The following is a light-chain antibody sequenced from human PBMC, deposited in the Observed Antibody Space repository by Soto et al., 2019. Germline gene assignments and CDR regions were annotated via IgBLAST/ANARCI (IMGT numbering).Light chain of an antibody. Sequence: EIVLTQSPGTLSLSPGERATLSCRASQSVRSYLAWYQQKRGQAPMLLIYDASNRATGIPARFSGSGSGTDFTLTISSLEPEDFALYYGQQRSSWPQVTFGQGTRLEI. V-gene: IGKV3-11*01. CDR3: QQRSSWPQVT. CDR1: QSVRSY. J-gene: IGKJ5*01. CDR2: DAS.